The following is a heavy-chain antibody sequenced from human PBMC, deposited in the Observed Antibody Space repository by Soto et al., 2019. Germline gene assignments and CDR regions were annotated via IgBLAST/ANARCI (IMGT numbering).Heavy chain of an antibody. V-gene: IGHV1-3*01. CDR2: IIVSHDRP. Sequence: VQLVQSGTEVKEPGASVRVSCKASGYTFTAHSLHWARQAPGQGLEWMGWIIVSHDRPRYAPQFQGRLTFETDRIGTPAYMHLTRLTPEETAVYFCAREPEDGVPGDYWGQGTPVVVSS. CDR3: AREPEDGVPGDY. D-gene: IGHD2-8*01. CDR1: GYTFTAHS. J-gene: IGHJ4*02.